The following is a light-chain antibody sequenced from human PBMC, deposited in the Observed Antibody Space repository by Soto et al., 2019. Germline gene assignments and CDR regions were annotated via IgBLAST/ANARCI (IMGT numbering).Light chain of an antibody. J-gene: IGLJ2*01. CDR1: SSNIGNNY. CDR3: GTWDNSLSAVV. Sequence: QSVLTQPPSVSAGPGQKVTISCSGSSSNIGNNYVSWYQQLPGTAPKLLIYDSNKRPSGIPDRFSGSKSGTSATLGITGLQTGDEAGYYCGTWDNSLSAVVFGGGTKLTVL. V-gene: IGLV1-51*01. CDR2: DSN.